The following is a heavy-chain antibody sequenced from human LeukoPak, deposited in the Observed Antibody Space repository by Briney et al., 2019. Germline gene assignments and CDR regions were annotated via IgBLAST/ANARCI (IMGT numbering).Heavy chain of an antibody. CDR2: IDLLGSST. J-gene: IGHJ5*02. V-gene: IGHV1-46*01. D-gene: IGHD6-6*01. CDR1: GYTFTSYY. CDR3: ARDRPHNWFDP. Sequence: GASVKVSCKASGYTFTSYYMHWVRQAPGQGLEWMGVIDLLGSSTNYAQMFQGRVTMTWDTSTSTVYMELSSLRSEDTAVYYCARDRPHNWFDPWGQGTLVTVSS.